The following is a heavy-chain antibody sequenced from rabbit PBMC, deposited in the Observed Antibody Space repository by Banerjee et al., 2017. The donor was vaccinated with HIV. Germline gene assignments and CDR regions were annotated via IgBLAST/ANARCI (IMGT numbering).Heavy chain of an antibody. D-gene: IGHD7-1*01. V-gene: IGHV1S40*01. CDR1: GSDITSQYY. CDR2: IYAGSSGST. Sequence: QSLEESGGGLVKPGASLTLTCTASGSDITSQYYMCWVRQAPGKGLEWIACIYAGSSGSTYYASWAKGRFTISKTSSTTVTLQMTSLTAADTATYFCTRDRGGDAGYGSLALWGPGTLVTVS. CDR3: TRDRGGDAGYGSLAL. J-gene: IGHJ4*01.